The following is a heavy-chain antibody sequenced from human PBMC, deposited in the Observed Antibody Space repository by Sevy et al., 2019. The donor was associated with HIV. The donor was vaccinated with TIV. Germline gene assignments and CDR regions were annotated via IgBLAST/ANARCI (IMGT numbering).Heavy chain of an antibody. CDR3: ARSIYYFDTTGFGSFDI. D-gene: IGHD3-22*01. CDR2: VNWKGDGI. CDR1: GFTFDDYA. Sequence: GGSLRLSCATSGFTFDDYAMNWVRQVPGKGLEWVSGVNWKGDGIGYGDPVKGRFIISRDNAKKSLYLQMNSLRVEDTALYHCARSIYYFDTTGFGSFDIWGQGTMVTVSS. J-gene: IGHJ3*02. V-gene: IGHV3-20*01.